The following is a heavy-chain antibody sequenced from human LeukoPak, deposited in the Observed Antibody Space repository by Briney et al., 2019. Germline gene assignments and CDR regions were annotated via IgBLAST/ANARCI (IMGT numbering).Heavy chain of an antibody. CDR3: ARGVPFFDH. Sequence: PSETLSLTCTVSGGSITSSSYYWGWIRQPPGKGLEWIGSIYYSGSTYYNPSLKSRVTISVDTSKNQFSLKLSSVTAADTAVYYCARGVPFFDHWGQGTLVTVSP. CDR2: IYYSGST. CDR1: GGSITSSSYY. J-gene: IGHJ4*02. V-gene: IGHV4-39*07.